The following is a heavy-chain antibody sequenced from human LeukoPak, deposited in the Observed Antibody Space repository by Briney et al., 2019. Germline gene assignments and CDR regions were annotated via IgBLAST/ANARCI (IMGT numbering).Heavy chain of an antibody. D-gene: IGHD6-6*01. CDR2: ISGNSDKT. CDR1: GFTFSTTG. J-gene: IGHJ4*02. CDR3: AKTASSSGE. V-gene: IGHV3-23*01. Sequence: PGGSLRLSCAASGFTFSTTGMSWVRQAPGKALEWVSGISGNSDKTYYTDSVKGRFSVYRDNSRNTLYLQMNNVRVEDTALYYCAKTASSSGEWGRGTLVTVSS.